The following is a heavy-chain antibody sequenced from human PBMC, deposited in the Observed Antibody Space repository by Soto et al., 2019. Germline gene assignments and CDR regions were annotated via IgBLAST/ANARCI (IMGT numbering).Heavy chain of an antibody. Sequence: SETLSLTCAIYGGSFSGYYWSWIRQPPGKGLEWIGEINHSGSTNYNPSLKSRVTISVDTSKNQFSLKLSSVTAADTAVYYCARGRGIAVARRWFDPWGQETLVTVS. CDR1: GGSFSGYY. CDR3: ARGRGIAVARRWFDP. CDR2: INHSGST. D-gene: IGHD6-19*01. V-gene: IGHV4-34*01. J-gene: IGHJ5*02.